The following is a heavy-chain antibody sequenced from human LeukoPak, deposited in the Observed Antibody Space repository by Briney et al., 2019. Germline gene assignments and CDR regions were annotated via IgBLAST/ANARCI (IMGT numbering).Heavy chain of an antibody. CDR2: IYWDDDK. CDR3: AHSDFGDYFDY. J-gene: IGHJ4*02. CDR1: GFSLSTSGVG. D-gene: IGHD3-3*01. Sequence: SGPTLVKPTQTLTLTCTFSGFSLSTSGVGVGWIRQPPGKALEWLAIIYWDDDKRYSPSLKSRLTITKDTSKNQVVLTMTNMDPVDTATYYCAHSDFGDYFDYWGQGTLVTVSS. V-gene: IGHV2-5*02.